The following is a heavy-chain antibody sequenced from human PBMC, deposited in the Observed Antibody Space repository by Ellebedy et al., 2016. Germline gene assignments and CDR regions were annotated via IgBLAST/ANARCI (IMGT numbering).Heavy chain of an antibody. D-gene: IGHD3-9*01. V-gene: IGHV4-4*02. J-gene: IGHJ6*02. CDR2: IYHSGST. CDR3: ARALYYDILTGYFYYGMDV. CDR1: GGSISSSNW. Sequence: SETLSLTXAVSGGSISSSNWWSWVRQPPGKGLEWIGEIYHSGSTNYNPSLKSRVTISVDTSKNQFSLKLSSVTAADTAVYYCARALYYDILTGYFYYGMDVWGQGTTVTVSS.